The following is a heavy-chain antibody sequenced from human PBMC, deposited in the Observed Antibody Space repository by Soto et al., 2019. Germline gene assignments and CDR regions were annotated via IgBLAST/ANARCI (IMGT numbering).Heavy chain of an antibody. D-gene: IGHD3-3*01. Sequence: SETLSLTCTVSGGSISSGGYYWSWIRQHPGKGLEWIGYIYYSGSTYYNPSLKSRVTISVDTSKNQFSLKLSSVTAADTAVYYCASVYYDFWSGYRYYFDYWGQGTLVTVSS. V-gene: IGHV4-31*03. J-gene: IGHJ4*02. CDR3: ASVYYDFWSGYRYYFDY. CDR1: GGSISSGGYY. CDR2: IYYSGST.